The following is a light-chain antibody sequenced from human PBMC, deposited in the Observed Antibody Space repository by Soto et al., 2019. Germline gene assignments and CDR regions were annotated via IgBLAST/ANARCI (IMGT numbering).Light chain of an antibody. J-gene: IGKJ3*01. CDR3: HHYGRSPIFT. CDR2: AAS. V-gene: IGKV3-20*01. Sequence: EVVLTQSPGTLSLSAGERATLSCRASQSVASNRLAWYQQKPGQAPILLIYAASTRAAGIRDRFSGSGSGTDFTLTISILEPEDFGVFFCHHYGRSPIFTFGPGTTVDMK. CDR1: QSVASNR.